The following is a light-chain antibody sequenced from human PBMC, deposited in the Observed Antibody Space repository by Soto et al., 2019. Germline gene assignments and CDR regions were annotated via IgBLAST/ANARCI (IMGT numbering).Light chain of an antibody. Sequence: EKLMTQSPATLSVSPGERATLSCRSSQSVSSNLAWYQQKPGQAPRLLIFGASTRATGLPARFSGSGSGTEFTLTISNLQSEDFAVYYCQQYNNWPPAFGQGTTVEVK. V-gene: IGKV3-15*01. CDR3: QQYNNWPPA. CDR2: GAS. CDR1: QSVSSN. J-gene: IGKJ1*01.